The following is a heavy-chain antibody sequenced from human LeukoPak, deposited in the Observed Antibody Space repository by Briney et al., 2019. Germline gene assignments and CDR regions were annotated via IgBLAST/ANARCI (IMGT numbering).Heavy chain of an antibody. D-gene: IGHD4-17*01. Sequence: ASVKVSCKTSGYTFTGYFIHWVRHAPGQGLAWMGWINPNTGGTNYAQKFQGRVTMTRDTSISTAYMELSSLRFDDTAVYYCARDPINGKADAFDIWGQGTVVTVSS. CDR2: INPNTGGT. V-gene: IGHV1-2*02. J-gene: IGHJ3*02. CDR1: GYTFTGYF. CDR3: ARDPINGKADAFDI.